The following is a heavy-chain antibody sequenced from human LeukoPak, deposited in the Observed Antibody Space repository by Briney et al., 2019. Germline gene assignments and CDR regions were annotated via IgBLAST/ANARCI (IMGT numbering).Heavy chain of an antibody. Sequence: GGSLRLSCAASGFTFRSYAMHWVPQTPGKGQWWGAVISNVGSNKYYADSVKGRFTISRDNSKNTLYLQMNSLRAEDTAVYYCARDGYYDFWSGYYLEIGFFDYWGQGTLVTVSS. CDR2: ISNVGSNK. J-gene: IGHJ4*02. D-gene: IGHD3-3*01. V-gene: IGHV3-30*01. CDR1: GFTFRSYA. CDR3: ARDGYYDFWSGYYLEIGFFDY.